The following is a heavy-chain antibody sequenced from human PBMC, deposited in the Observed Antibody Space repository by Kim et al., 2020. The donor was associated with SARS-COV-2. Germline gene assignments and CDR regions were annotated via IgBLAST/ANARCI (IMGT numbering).Heavy chain of an antibody. J-gene: IGHJ4*02. D-gene: IGHD3-10*01. Sequence: GGSLRLSCAASGFTFSSYAMSWVRQAPGKGLEWVSAISGSGGSTYYADSVKDRFTISRDNSKNTLYLQMNSLRAEDTAVYYCAKGGSYYGSGYFDYWGQGTLVTVSS. V-gene: IGHV3-23*01. CDR3: AKGGSYYGSGYFDY. CDR1: GFTFSSYA. CDR2: ISGSGGST.